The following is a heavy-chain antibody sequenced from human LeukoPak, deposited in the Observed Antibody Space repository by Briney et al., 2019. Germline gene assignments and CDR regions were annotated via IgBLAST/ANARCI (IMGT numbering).Heavy chain of an antibody. CDR1: GFILNSYG. CDR3: ARAVEWELLPDY. CDR2: ISSSSSYI. Sequence: GGSLRLSCAASGFILNSYGMHWVRQAPGKGLEWVSSISSSSSYIYYADSVKGRFTISRDNAKNSLYLQMNSLRAEDTAVYYCARAVEWELLPDYWGQGTLVTVSS. D-gene: IGHD1-26*01. V-gene: IGHV3-21*01. J-gene: IGHJ4*02.